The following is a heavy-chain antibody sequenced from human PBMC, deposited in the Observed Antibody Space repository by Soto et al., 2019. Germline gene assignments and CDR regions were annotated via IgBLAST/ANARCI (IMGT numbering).Heavy chain of an antibody. CDR3: ARMITTMIVEVIQIAFDP. V-gene: IGHV4-34*01. J-gene: IGHJ5*02. CDR2: INHSGST. Sequence: ASETLSLTCAVYGGSFSGYYWSWIRQPPWKGLEWIGEINHSGSTNYNPSLKSRVTISVDTSKNQFSLKLSSVTAAATAVYYCARMITTMIVEVIQIAFDPTGQGSELTVSS. CDR1: GGSFSGYY. D-gene: IGHD3-22*01.